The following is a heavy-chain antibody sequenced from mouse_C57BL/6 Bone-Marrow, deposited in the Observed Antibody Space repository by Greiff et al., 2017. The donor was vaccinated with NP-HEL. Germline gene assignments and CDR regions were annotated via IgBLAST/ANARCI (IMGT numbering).Heavy chain of an antibody. Sequence: EVKLMESGAELVRPGASVKLSCTASGFNIKDDYMHWVKQRPEQGLEWIGWIDPENGDTEYASKFQGKATITADTSSNTAYLQLSSLTSEDTAVYYCTTGYYAMDYWGQGTSVTVSS. CDR3: TTGYYAMDY. V-gene: IGHV14-4*01. CDR1: GFNIKDDY. J-gene: IGHJ4*01. CDR2: IDPENGDT.